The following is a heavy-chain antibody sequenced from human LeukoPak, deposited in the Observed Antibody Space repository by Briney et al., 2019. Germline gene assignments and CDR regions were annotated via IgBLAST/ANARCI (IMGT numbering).Heavy chain of an antibody. CDR2: IYSSGST. J-gene: IGHJ4*02. Sequence: SETLSLTCTVSNGSISSYYWSWIRQPAGKGQEWIGRIYSSGSTNYNPSLKSRVTMSVDTSKNQFSLTLTSVTAADTAVYYCARGANPGDYWGQGTLVTVSS. V-gene: IGHV4-4*07. D-gene: IGHD4/OR15-4a*01. CDR3: ARGANPGDY. CDR1: NGSISSYY.